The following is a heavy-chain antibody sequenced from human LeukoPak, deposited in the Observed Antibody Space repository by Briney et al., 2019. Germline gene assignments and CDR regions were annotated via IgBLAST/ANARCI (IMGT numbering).Heavy chain of an antibody. V-gene: IGHV4-4*07. J-gene: IGHJ5*02. CDR1: GGSISSYY. D-gene: IGHD2-2*01. Sequence: SETLSLTCTVSGGSISSYYWSWIRQPAGKGLEWIGRIYTSGSTNYNPSLKSRVTMSVDTSKNQFSLKLSSVTAADTAVYYCARDLTSPFYCSSTSCYEEFDPWGQGTLVTVSS. CDR2: IYTSGST. CDR3: ARDLTSPFYCSSTSCYEEFDP.